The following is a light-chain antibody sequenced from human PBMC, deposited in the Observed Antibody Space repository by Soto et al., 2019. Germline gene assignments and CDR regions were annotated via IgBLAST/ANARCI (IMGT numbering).Light chain of an antibody. CDR1: QTVRNNY. CDR2: DAS. CDR3: QQYASSPTT. Sequence: EFVLTQSPGTLSLSPGERATLSCRASQTVRNNYLAWYQQKPGQAPRLLIYDASSRATGIPDRFSGGGSGTDFTLTISRLEPEDFAVYYCQQYASSPTTFGQGTKVDIK. J-gene: IGKJ2*01. V-gene: IGKV3-20*01.